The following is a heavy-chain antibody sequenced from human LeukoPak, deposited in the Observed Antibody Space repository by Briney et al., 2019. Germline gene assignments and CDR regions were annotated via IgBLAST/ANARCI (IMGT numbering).Heavy chain of an antibody. D-gene: IGHD3-10*01. CDR2: VNSSGGST. CDR1: GYTFTSYY. CDR3: ARGENYYSSGSYIDY. V-gene: IGHV1-46*01. Sequence: GASVKVSCKASGYTFTSYYIHWVRQAPGQGLEWMGIVNSSGGSTNYAQKFQGRVTMTRDTSTRTVYMELSSLRSEDTAMYYCARGENYYSSGSYIDYWGQGTLVTVSS. J-gene: IGHJ4*02.